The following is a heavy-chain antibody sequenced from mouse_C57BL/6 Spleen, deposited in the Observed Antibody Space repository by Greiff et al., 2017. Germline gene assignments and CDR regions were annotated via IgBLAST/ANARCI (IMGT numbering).Heavy chain of an antibody. V-gene: IGHV1-72*01. D-gene: IGHD1-1*01. CDR1: GYTFPSYW. Sequence: QVQLQQPGAELVQPGASVKLSCKASGYTFPSYWMHWVKQRPGRGLEWIGRIDPNSGGTKYNEKFKSKATLTVDKPSSTAYMQLSSLTSEDSAVCFCARSGYCGSIYYAMDYWGQGTSVTVSS. J-gene: IGHJ4*01. CDR2: IDPNSGGT. CDR3: ARSGYCGSIYYAMDY.